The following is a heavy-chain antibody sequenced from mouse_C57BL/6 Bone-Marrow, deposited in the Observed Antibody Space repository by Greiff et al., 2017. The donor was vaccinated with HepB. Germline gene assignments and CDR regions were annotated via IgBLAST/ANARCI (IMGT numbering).Heavy chain of an antibody. Sequence: VQLKQSGEGLVKPGGSLKLSCAASGFTFSSYAMSWVRQTPEKRLEWVAYISSGGDYIYYADTVKGRFTISRDNARNTLYLQMSSLKSEDTAMYYCTSHYYGSSHWYFDVWGTGTTVTVSS. CDR1: GFTFSSYA. J-gene: IGHJ1*03. V-gene: IGHV5-9-1*02. CDR3: TSHYYGSSHWYFDV. D-gene: IGHD1-1*01. CDR2: ISSGGDYI.